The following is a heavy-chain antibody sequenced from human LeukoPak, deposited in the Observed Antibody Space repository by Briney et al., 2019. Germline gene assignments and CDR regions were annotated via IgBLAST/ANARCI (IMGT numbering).Heavy chain of an antibody. D-gene: IGHD2-2*01. Sequence: GGSLRLSCAASGFTFSRYSMNWVHQAPGKGLEWVSSISSSSSFIYYADSVKGRFTISRDNAKNSLYLQVNSLRAEDTAVYYCARDPPLGSCSTISCPHLDYWGQGTLVTVSS. CDR2: ISSSSSFI. CDR1: GFTFSRYS. CDR3: ARDPPLGSCSTISCPHLDY. J-gene: IGHJ4*02. V-gene: IGHV3-21*01.